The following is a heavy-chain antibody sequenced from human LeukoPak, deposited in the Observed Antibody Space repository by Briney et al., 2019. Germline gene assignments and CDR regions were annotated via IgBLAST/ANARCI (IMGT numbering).Heavy chain of an antibody. CDR2: IYYSGST. CDR3: AIRRSYYGSGSYYPNAFDI. Sequence: SETLSLTCTVSGGSIRSYYWSWIRQPPGKGLEWIAYIYYSGSTNYNPSLKSRVTISVDTSKNQFSLKLSSVTAADTAVYYCAIRRSYYGSGSYYPNAFDIWGQGTMVTVSS. CDR1: GGSIRSYY. V-gene: IGHV4-59*12. J-gene: IGHJ3*02. D-gene: IGHD3-10*01.